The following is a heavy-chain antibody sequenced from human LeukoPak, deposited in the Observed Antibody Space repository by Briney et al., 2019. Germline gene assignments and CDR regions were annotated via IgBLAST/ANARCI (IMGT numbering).Heavy chain of an antibody. J-gene: IGHJ3*02. CDR1: VFTFSNSD. Sequence: GASVKVSCKAYVFTFSNSDINCVRQAPGQGREWMGWISTYNVNTSYAQKLQGRVTMTTDPSTSTAYMELRSLRSDDTAVYYCARESFYGGNSDIWGQGTMVTVSS. D-gene: IGHD4-23*01. V-gene: IGHV1-18*01. CDR2: ISTYNVNT. CDR3: ARESFYGGNSDI.